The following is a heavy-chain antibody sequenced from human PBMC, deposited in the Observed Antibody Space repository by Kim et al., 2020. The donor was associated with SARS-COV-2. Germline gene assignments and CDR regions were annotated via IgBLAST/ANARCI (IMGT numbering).Heavy chain of an antibody. Sequence: SETLSLTCTVSGGSVSSGSYYWCWIRQPPGKGLEWIGYIYYSGSTNYNSSLKSRVTISVATSKNQFSLKLSFVTAAATAVYYCARDPGHGDYTRFGAFDIWGQGRMVTLSS. CDR2: IYYSGST. CDR3: ARDPGHGDYTRFGAFDI. CDR1: GGSVSSGSYY. J-gene: IGHJ3*02. V-gene: IGHV4-61*01. D-gene: IGHD4-17*01.